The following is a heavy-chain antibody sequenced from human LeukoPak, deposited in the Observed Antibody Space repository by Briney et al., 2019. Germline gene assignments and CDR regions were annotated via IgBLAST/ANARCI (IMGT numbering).Heavy chain of an antibody. V-gene: IGHV3-30*02. CDR2: IRYDGSNK. Sequence: PGGSLRLSCAASGFTFSSYGMHWVRQAPGKGLEWVAFIRYDGSNKYYADSVKGRFTIPRDNSKNTLYLQMNSLRAEDTAVYYCAKDPLQYYYDSSGYYYDYWGQGTLVTVSS. CDR3: AKDPLQYYYDSSGYYYDY. CDR1: GFTFSSYG. D-gene: IGHD3-22*01. J-gene: IGHJ4*02.